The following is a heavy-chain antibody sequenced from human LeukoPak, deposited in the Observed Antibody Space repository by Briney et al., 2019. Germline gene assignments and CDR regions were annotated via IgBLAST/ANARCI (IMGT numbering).Heavy chain of an antibody. V-gene: IGHV3-11*04. J-gene: IGHJ3*02. D-gene: IGHD3-3*01. CDR2: ISSSDSTI. CDR3: ARAERFLEWDDAFDI. Sequence: GGSLGLSCAASGFTFSDYYMSWIRQAPGRGLEWVSYISSSDSTIYYPDSAKGRFTISRDDAKNSLYLQMSSLRAEDTAVYYCARAERFLEWDDAFDIWGPGTMVTVSS. CDR1: GFTFSDYY.